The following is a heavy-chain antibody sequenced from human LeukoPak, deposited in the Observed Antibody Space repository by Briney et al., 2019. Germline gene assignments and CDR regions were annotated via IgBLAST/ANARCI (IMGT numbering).Heavy chain of an antibody. J-gene: IGHJ4*02. CDR1: GYTFTSYY. CDR2: INPSGGST. V-gene: IGHV1-46*01. Sequence: GASVTVSCKASGYTFTSYYMHWVRQAPGQGLEWMGIINPSGGSTSYAQKFQGRVTMTRDMSTSTVYMELSRLRSEDMAVYYCELGIAAAGTYFDYWGQGTLVTVSS. D-gene: IGHD6-13*01. CDR3: ELGIAAAGTYFDY.